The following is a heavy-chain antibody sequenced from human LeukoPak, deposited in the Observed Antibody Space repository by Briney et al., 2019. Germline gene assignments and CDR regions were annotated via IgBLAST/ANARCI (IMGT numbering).Heavy chain of an antibody. CDR2: INHSGST. V-gene: IGHV4-34*01. J-gene: IGHJ4*02. CDR1: GGSFSGYY. CDR3: ARGTGTTNFDY. Sequence: SETLSLTCAVYGGSFSGYYWSWIRQPPGKGLEWIGEINHSGSTNYNPSLKSRVTISVDTSKNQFSLKLSSVTAADTAVYFCARGTGTTNFDYWGQGTLVTVSS. D-gene: IGHD1-1*01.